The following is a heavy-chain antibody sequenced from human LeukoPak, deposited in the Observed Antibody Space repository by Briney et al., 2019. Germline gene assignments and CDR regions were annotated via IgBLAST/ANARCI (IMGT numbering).Heavy chain of an antibody. CDR2: ISWNSGSI. CDR1: GFTFDDYA. CDR3: AKDSTVSPFYYYYMDV. J-gene: IGHJ6*03. Sequence: GRSLRLSCAASGFTFDDYAMHWVRRAPGKGLEWVSGISWNSGSIGYADSVKGRFTISRDNAKNSLYLQMNSLRAEDTALYYCAKDSTVSPFYYYYMDVWGKGTTVTVSS. D-gene: IGHD4-17*01. V-gene: IGHV3-9*01.